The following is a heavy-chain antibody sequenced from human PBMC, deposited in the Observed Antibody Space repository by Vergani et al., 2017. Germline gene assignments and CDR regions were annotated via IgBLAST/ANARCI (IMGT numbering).Heavy chain of an antibody. Sequence: EVQLVETGGGLIQPGGSLRLSCAASGFTVSSNYMSWVRQAPGKGLEWVSVIYSGGSTYYADSVKGRFTIPRDNSKNTLYLQMNSLRAEDTAVYYCARGPDYYGSGSLYPWGQGTLVTVSS. CDR3: ARGPDYYGSGSLYP. CDR1: GFTVSSNY. D-gene: IGHD3-10*01. CDR2: IYSGGST. V-gene: IGHV3-53*02. J-gene: IGHJ5*02.